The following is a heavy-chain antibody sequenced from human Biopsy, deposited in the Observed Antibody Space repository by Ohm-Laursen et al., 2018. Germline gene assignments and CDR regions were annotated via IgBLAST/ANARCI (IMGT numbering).Heavy chain of an antibody. CDR2: INTENGNT. CDR3: ARAKLEPVYYYYGMDV. CDR1: GYTFTSYG. D-gene: IGHD1-1*01. V-gene: IGHV1-18*01. Sequence: GASVKVSCKSSGYTFTSYGISWVRQAPGQGLEWMGWINTENGNTIYAQNLQGRVTMTADTSTSTAYMEVTNLRSDDTAVYYCARAKLEPVYYYYGMDVWGQGTTVTVSS. J-gene: IGHJ6*02.